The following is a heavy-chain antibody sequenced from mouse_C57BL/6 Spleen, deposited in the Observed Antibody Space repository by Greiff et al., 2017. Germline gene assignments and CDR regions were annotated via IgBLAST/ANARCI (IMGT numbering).Heavy chain of an antibody. CDR1: GYTFTSYW. Sequence: VQLQQSGAELVMPGASVKLSCKASGYTFTSYWMHWVKPRPGQGLEWIGEIDPSDSYTNYNQKFKGKSTLTVDKSSSTAYMQLRSLTSEDSAVYYCARPPLYVNGGAYWGQGTLVTVSA. CDR2: IDPSDSYT. CDR3: ARPPLYVNGGAY. D-gene: IGHD2-1*01. J-gene: IGHJ3*01. V-gene: IGHV1-69*01.